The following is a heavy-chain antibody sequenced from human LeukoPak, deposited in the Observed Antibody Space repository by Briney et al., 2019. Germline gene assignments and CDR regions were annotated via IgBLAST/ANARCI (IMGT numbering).Heavy chain of an antibody. CDR2: IFHSGST. Sequence: SETLSLTCTVSSDSIFSSNWWSWVRQPPGKGLEWIGQIFHSGSTSYSPSLKSRVTISADKSKNQVSLKLTSVTAADTAVYYCARDGCGGSCFHYYYYYMDVWGKGTTVTISS. V-gene: IGHV4-4*02. CDR1: SDSIFSSNW. CDR3: ARDGCGGSCFHYYYYYMDV. D-gene: IGHD2-15*01. J-gene: IGHJ6*03.